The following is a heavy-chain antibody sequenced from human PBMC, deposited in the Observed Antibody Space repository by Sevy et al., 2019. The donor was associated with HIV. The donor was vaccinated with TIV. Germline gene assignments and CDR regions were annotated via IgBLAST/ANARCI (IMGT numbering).Heavy chain of an antibody. CDR2: FDPEDGRK. J-gene: IGHJ4*02. CDR1: GYTLTDFS. D-gene: IGHD3-22*01. CDR3: ATTKDYYDSSGYPCDY. Sequence: ASVKVSCKLSGYTLTDFSMHWVRQAPGKGLEWVATFDPEDGRKIYAQKFQGRVTMTEDTSTDTAYMELNSLISDDTAVYYCATTKDYYDSSGYPCDYWGQGTQVTVSS. V-gene: IGHV1-24*01.